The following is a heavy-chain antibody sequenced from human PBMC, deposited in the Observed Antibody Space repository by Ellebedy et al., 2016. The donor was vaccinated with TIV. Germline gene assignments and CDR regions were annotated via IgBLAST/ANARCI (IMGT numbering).Heavy chain of an antibody. CDR3: VKGGVGAMSY. CDR1: GFTFSNYA. Sequence: PGGSLRLSCKASGFTFSNYAMSWVRQAPGKGLEWISFVSTTGDSAYYADSMKGRFTISRDNSKNTLYLQMNGLRVDYTAIYYCVKGGVGAMSYWGQGTLVTVSS. D-gene: IGHD1-26*01. V-gene: IGHV3-23*01. CDR2: VSTTGDSA. J-gene: IGHJ4*02.